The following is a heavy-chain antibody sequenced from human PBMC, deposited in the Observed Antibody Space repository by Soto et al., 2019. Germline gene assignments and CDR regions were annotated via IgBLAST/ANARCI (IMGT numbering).Heavy chain of an antibody. CDR3: ARDPGIQLWSSLYYYGMDV. Sequence: SETLSLTCTVSGGSISSYYWSWIRQPPGKGLEWIGYIYYSGSTNYNPSLKSRVTISVDTSKNQFSLKLSSVTAADTAVYYCARDPGIQLWSSLYYYGMDVWGQGTTVTVSS. CDR2: IYYSGST. CDR1: GGSISSYY. J-gene: IGHJ6*02. V-gene: IGHV4-59*01. D-gene: IGHD5-18*01.